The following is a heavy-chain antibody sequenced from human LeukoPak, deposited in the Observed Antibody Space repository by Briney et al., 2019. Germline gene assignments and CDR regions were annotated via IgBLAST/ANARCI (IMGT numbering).Heavy chain of an antibody. CDR1: GFTFSSHH. CDR3: ASLDTAMTD. Sequence: PGGSLRLSCTASGFTFSSHHMNWVRQAPGKGLEWLSYVSDTGNTIYYADSVKGRFTISRDNAKNSLYLQMNSLRAEDTAVYYCASLDTAMTDWGQGTLVTVSS. J-gene: IGHJ4*02. CDR2: VSDTGNTI. V-gene: IGHV3-48*03. D-gene: IGHD5-18*01.